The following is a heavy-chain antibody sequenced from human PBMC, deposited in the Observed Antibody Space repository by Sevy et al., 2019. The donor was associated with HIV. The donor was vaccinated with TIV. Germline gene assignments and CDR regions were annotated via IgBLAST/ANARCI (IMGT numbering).Heavy chain of an antibody. D-gene: IGHD2-2*01. CDR3: AKDATDCSSTSCYYDY. Sequence: GGSLRLSCAASGFTFDDYTMHWVRQAPGKGLEWVSLISWDGGSTYYAHSVKGRFTISRDNSKNSLYLQMNSLRTEDTALYYCAKDATDCSSTSCYYDYWGQGTLVTVSS. V-gene: IGHV3-43*01. CDR1: GFTFDDYT. J-gene: IGHJ4*02. CDR2: ISWDGGST.